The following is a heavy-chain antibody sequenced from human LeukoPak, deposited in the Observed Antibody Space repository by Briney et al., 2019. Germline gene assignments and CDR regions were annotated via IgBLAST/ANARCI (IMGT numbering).Heavy chain of an antibody. Sequence: KPSETLSLTCTVSGGSISSYYWSWIRQPAGKGLEWIGRIYTSGSTNYNPSLKSRVPMSVDTSKNQFSLKLSSVTAADTAVYYCARARGLYDSSGYPLDAFDIWGQGTMVTVSS. CDR2: IYTSGST. D-gene: IGHD3-22*01. CDR1: GGSISSYY. J-gene: IGHJ3*02. CDR3: ARARGLYDSSGYPLDAFDI. V-gene: IGHV4-4*07.